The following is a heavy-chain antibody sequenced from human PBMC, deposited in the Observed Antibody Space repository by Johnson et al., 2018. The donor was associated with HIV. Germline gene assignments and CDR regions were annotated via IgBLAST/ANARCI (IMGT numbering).Heavy chain of an antibody. CDR1: GFTFSSYW. J-gene: IGHJ3*02. CDR2: IKQDGSEK. D-gene: IGHD6-19*01. V-gene: IGHV3-7*01. CDR3: AREQWLVSFRSHAFDI. Sequence: VQLVESGGGLVQPGGSLRLSCAASGFTFSSYWMSWVRQAPGKGLEWVANIKQDGSEKYYVDSVKGRFTISRDNSKNTLYLQMNSLRAEDTAVYYCAREQWLVSFRSHAFDIWGQGTMVTVSS.